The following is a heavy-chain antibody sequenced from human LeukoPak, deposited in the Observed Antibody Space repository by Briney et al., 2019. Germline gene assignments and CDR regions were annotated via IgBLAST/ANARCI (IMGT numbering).Heavy chain of an antibody. CDR2: ISSNGATA. CDR3: ARAGYNSNWFDY. Sequence: GGSLRLSCSASGFTFSIYAMHWVRQAPGRGLEYVSSISSNGATAYYADSVKGRFTISRDNAKNSLYLQMNSLRAEDTAVYYCARAGYNSNWFDYWGQGTLVTVSS. J-gene: IGHJ4*02. CDR1: GFTFSIYA. V-gene: IGHV3-64*04. D-gene: IGHD6-13*01.